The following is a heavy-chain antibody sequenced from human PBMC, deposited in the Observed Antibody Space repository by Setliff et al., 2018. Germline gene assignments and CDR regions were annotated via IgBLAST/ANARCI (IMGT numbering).Heavy chain of an antibody. CDR2: IYTSGST. D-gene: IGHD5-18*01. J-gene: IGHJ3*02. Sequence: PSETLSLTCTVSGGSISSYYWSWIRQPAGKGLEWIGRIYTSGSTNYNPSLKSRVTMSVDTSKKQFSLKVSSVTDADTAVYYCARRRTALAFDIWGQGTMVTVSS. CDR3: ARRRTALAFDI. CDR1: GGSISSYY. V-gene: IGHV4-4*07.